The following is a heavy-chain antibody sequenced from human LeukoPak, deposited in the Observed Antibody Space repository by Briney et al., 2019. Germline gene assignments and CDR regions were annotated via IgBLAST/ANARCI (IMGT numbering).Heavy chain of an antibody. D-gene: IGHD6-13*01. CDR1: GFSFSSYS. CDR2: ISDSSNYI. J-gene: IGHJ4*02. Sequence: GGSLRLSCAASGFSFSSYSMNWVRQAPGKGLEWVSSISDSSNYIYYADSVKGRFTISRDNAKNSLYLQMDSLRAEDTALYYCARGVTSAWYLRYYFEYWGQGILVTVSS. CDR3: ARGVTSAWYLRYYFEY. V-gene: IGHV3-21*04.